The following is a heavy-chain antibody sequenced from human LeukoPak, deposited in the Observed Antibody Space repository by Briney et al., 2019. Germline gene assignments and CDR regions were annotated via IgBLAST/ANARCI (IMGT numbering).Heavy chain of an antibody. D-gene: IGHD3-3*01. Sequence: ASVKVSCKVSGYTLTELSMHWVRQAPGKGLEWMGGFDPEDGETIYAQKFQGRVTMTEDTSTDTAYMELSSLRSEDTTVYYCATAIRGENDFWSGYRAYYYYYMDVWGKGTTVTVSS. V-gene: IGHV1-24*01. J-gene: IGHJ6*03. CDR2: FDPEDGET. CDR1: GYTLTELS. CDR3: ATAIRGENDFWSGYRAYYYYYMDV.